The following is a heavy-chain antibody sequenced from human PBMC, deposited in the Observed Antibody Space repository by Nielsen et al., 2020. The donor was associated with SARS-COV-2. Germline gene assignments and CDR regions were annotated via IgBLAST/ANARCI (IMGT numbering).Heavy chain of an antibody. V-gene: IGHV4-61*01. CDR2: IYYSGST. J-gene: IGHJ4*02. D-gene: IGHD4-17*01. CDR1: GGSVSSGSYY. Sequence: GSLRLSCTVSGGSVSSGSYYWSWIRQPPGKGLEWIGYIYYSGSTNYNPSLKSRVTISVDTSKNQFSLKLSSVTAADTAVYYCARGLSGYGDSPDYWGQGTLVTVSS. CDR3: ARGLSGYGDSPDY.